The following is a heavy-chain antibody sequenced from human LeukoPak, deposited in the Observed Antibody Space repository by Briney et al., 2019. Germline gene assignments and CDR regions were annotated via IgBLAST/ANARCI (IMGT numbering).Heavy chain of an antibody. CDR3: ARQELELGRGVFDI. D-gene: IGHD1-7*01. V-gene: IGHV5-51*01. CDR1: GYSFTSYW. CDR2: IYPADSDT. J-gene: IGHJ3*02. Sequence: GESLKISCKGSGYSFTSYWIGWVRQMPGKGLEWMGFIYPADSDTRYSPSFQGQVTISADKSISSAYLQWSSLKASDTAIYYCARQELELGRGVFDIWGQGTMVTVSS.